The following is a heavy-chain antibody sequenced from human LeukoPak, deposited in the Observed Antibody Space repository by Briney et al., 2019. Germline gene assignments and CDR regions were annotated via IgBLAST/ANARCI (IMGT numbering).Heavy chain of an antibody. Sequence: EASVKVSCKASGGTFSSYAISWVRQAPGQGLEWMGWINPNSGGTNYAQKFQGRVTMTRDTSISTAYMELSRLRSDDTAVYYCARAPAFYSNYMDVWGKGTTVTVSS. CDR3: ARAPAFYSNYMDV. V-gene: IGHV1-2*02. CDR2: INPNSGGT. D-gene: IGHD4-11*01. CDR1: GGTFSSYA. J-gene: IGHJ6*03.